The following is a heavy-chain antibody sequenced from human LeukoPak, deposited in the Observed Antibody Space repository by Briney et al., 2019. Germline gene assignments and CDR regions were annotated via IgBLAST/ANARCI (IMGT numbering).Heavy chain of an antibody. D-gene: IGHD2-2*02. V-gene: IGHV4-4*07. Sequence: PSETLSLTCTVSGGSISSYYWSWIRQPAGKGLEWIGRIYTSGSTNYNPSLKSRVTMSVDTSKNQFSLKLSSVTAADTAVYYCARDRTPGYCSSTSCYKGNWFDPWGQGTLVTVSS. CDR1: GGSISSYY. J-gene: IGHJ5*02. CDR2: IYTSGST. CDR3: ARDRTPGYCSSTSCYKGNWFDP.